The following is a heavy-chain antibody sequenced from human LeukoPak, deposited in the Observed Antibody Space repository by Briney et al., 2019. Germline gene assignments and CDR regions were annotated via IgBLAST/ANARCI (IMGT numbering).Heavy chain of an antibody. CDR2: ISSSSSYI. D-gene: IGHD6-19*01. Sequence: GGSLRLSCAASGFTFSSYSMNWVRQAPGKGLEWVSSISSSSSYIYYADSVKGRFTISRDNSKNTLYLQMNSLRAEDTAVYYCARGGRPLAGTDSDYWGQGTLVTVSS. V-gene: IGHV3-21*01. CDR1: GFTFSSYS. CDR3: ARGGRPLAGTDSDY. J-gene: IGHJ4*02.